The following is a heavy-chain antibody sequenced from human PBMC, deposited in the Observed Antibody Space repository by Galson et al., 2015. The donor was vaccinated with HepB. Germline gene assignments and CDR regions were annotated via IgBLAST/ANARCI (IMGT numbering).Heavy chain of an antibody. CDR3: AKVGDILTGYYFDY. D-gene: IGHD3-9*01. V-gene: IGHV3-23*01. CDR2: ISGSGGST. Sequence: SLRLSCAASGFTFSSYAMSWVRQAPGKGLEWVSAISGSGGSTYYADSVRGRFTISRDNSKNTLYLQMNSLRAEDTAVYYCAKVGDILTGYYFDYWGQGTLVTVSS. J-gene: IGHJ4*02. CDR1: GFTFSSYA.